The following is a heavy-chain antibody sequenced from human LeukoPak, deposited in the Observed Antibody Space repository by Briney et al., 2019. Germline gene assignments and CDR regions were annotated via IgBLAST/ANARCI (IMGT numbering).Heavy chain of an antibody. CDR2: IYYSGST. CDR1: GGSISSGDYY. Sequence: SETLSLTCTVSGGSISSGDYYWRWSRPPPGKGLEWIRYIYYSGSTYYNPSLKSRVTISVDTSKNQFSLKLRSVTAADTAVYYCARVSFGGVIPGAFDIWGQGTMVTVSS. CDR3: ARVSFGGVIPGAFDI. V-gene: IGHV4-30-4*01. D-gene: IGHD3-16*02. J-gene: IGHJ3*02.